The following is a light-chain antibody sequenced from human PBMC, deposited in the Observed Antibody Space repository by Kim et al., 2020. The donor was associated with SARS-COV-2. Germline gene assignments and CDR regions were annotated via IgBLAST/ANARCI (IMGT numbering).Light chain of an antibody. J-gene: IGKJ2*01. Sequence: EIVLTQSPGTLSLSPGEGATLSCKASQSVGGNYLAWYQQKPGQAPRLLIYGASSRATGIPDRFSGSGSGTDYTLTISRLEPEDFAVYYCQQYGSSPYTFGQGTKLEI. CDR3: QQYGSSPYT. CDR2: GAS. V-gene: IGKV3-20*01. CDR1: QSVGGNY.